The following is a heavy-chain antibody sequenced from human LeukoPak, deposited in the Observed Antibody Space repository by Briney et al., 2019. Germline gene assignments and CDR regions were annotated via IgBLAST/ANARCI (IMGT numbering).Heavy chain of an antibody. CDR2: IYYSGST. Sequence: SETLSLTCTVSGGSISSYHWSWSRQPPGKGLEWIGNIYYSGSTDYNPSLKSRVTISVDTSKNQFSLKLSSVTAADTAVYYCASRLPSGSYSFWGQGTLVTVSS. J-gene: IGHJ4*02. V-gene: IGHV4-59*12. CDR1: GGSISSYH. D-gene: IGHD1-26*01. CDR3: ASRLPSGSYSF.